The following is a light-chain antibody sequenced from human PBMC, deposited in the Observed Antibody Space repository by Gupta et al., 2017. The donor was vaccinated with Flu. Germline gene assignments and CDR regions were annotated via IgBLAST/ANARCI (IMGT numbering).Light chain of an antibody. V-gene: IGKV2-30*01. CDR1: QSLVYKNEITY. J-gene: IGKJ2*01. CDR3: MRGTHAGT. CDR2: KVS. Sequence: VMMTPPPPSLPVTLGQPASISCRSSQSLVYKNEITYLNWFQQRPGQSPRRLIYKVSNRDSGGPDGFSASGSGADFTLKIRRVEAEDVGVQDCMRGTHAGTFGQGTRLEMK.